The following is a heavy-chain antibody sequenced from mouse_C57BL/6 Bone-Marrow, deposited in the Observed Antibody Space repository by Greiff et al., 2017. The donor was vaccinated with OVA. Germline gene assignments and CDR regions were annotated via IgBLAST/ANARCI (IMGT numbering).Heavy chain of an antibody. Sequence: QVQLKQPGAELVKPGASVKLSCKASGYTFTSYWMQWVKQRPGQGLEWIGEIDPSDSYTNYNQKFKGKATLTVDTSSSTAYMQLSSLTSEDSAVYYCARSVTYYSNYEYYLDYWGQGTTLTVSS. CDR1: GYTFTSYW. CDR3: ARSVTYYSNYEYYLDY. V-gene: IGHV1-50*01. J-gene: IGHJ2*01. D-gene: IGHD2-5*01. CDR2: IDPSDSYT.